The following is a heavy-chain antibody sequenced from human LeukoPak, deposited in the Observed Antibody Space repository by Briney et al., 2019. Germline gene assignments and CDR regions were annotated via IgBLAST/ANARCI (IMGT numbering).Heavy chain of an antibody. CDR2: IYTSGST. CDR1: GGSISSYY. J-gene: IGHJ6*03. CDR3: ARDYYDSSGYQGNYYYYYMDV. D-gene: IGHD3-22*01. Sequence: SEPLSLTCTVSGGSISSYYWSWIRQPAGKGLEWIGRIYTSGSTNHNPSLKSRVTMSVDTSKNQFSLKLSSVTAADTAVYYCARDYYDSSGYQGNYYYYYMDVWGKGTTVTVSS. V-gene: IGHV4-4*07.